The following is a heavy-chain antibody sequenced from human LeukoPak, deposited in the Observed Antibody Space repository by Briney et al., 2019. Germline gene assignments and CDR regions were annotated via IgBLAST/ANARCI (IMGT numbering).Heavy chain of an antibody. Sequence: ASVKVSCKASGYTFTSYDINWVRQATGQGLEWMGWMNPNSGNTGYAQKFQGRVTMTRNTSISTAYMELSSLRPEDTAVYYCARRLKRGYSYGLSLLGYWGQGTLVTVSS. CDR3: ARRLKRGYSYGLSLLGY. CDR1: GYTFTSYD. D-gene: IGHD5-18*01. V-gene: IGHV1-8*01. J-gene: IGHJ4*02. CDR2: MNPNSGNT.